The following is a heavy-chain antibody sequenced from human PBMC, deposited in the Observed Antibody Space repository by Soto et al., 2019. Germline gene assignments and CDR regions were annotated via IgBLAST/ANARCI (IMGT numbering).Heavy chain of an antibody. CDR3: ARDPGDSVDISTQTRSGYFDY. CDR1: GYTFTSYY. CDR2: INPSGGST. J-gene: IGHJ4*02. Sequence: ASVKVSCKASGYTFTSYYMHWVRQAPGQGLEWMGIINPSGGSTSYAQKFQGRVTMTRDTPTSTVYMELSSLRSEDTAVYYCARDPGDSVDISTQTRSGYFDYWGQGTLVTVSS. D-gene: IGHD5-12*01. V-gene: IGHV1-46*03.